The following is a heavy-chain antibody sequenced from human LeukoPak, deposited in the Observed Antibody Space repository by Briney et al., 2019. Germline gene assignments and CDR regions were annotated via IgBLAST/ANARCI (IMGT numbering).Heavy chain of an antibody. Sequence: TGGSLRLSCVASGFSSTYTSWVRQAPGKGLEWVSVIYSGDSTYYADSVRGRFTISRDISKNTVYLQMNSLRPEDTAVYYCARDLWGGTGYWGQGTLVTVAS. CDR2: IYSGDST. CDR3: ARDLWGGTGY. CDR1: GFSSTY. D-gene: IGHD3-3*01. V-gene: IGHV3-66*02. J-gene: IGHJ4*02.